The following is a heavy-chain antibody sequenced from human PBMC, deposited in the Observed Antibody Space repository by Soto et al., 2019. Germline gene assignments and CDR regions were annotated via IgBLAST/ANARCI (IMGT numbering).Heavy chain of an antibody. CDR2: ISYDGSNK. CDR1: GFTFSSYG. J-gene: IGHJ4*02. D-gene: IGHD6-13*01. Sequence: QVQLVESGGGVVQPGRSLRLSCAASGFTFSSYGMHWVRQAPGKGLEWVAVISYDGSNKYYADSVKGRFTISRDNSKNPRHQRKHRLSAEATAVYYSAKCSSPPHVGYFGYWGQGSLVTVAT. CDR3: AKCSSPPHVGYFGY. V-gene: IGHV3-30*18.